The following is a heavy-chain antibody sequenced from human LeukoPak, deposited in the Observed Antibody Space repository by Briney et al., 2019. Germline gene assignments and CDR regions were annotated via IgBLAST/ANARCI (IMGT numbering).Heavy chain of an antibody. V-gene: IGHV3-23*01. Sequence: GGSLRLSCAASGFTFSSYAMSWVRQAPGKGLEWVSAISGSGGSTYYADSVKGRFTISRDNSKNTLYLQMNSPRAEDTAVYYCAKDFKRGYSYGYEGYYFDYWGQGTLVTVSS. CDR2: ISGSGGST. CDR1: GFTFSSYA. J-gene: IGHJ4*02. CDR3: AKDFKRGYSYGYEGYYFDY. D-gene: IGHD5-18*01.